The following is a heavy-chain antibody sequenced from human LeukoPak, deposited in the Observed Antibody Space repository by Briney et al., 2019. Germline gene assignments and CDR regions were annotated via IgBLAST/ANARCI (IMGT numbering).Heavy chain of an antibody. D-gene: IGHD3-3*01. CDR3: TTDLGNFWSGYSDY. CDR2: IKSKTDGGTT. CDR1: GFTFSNAW. J-gene: IGHJ4*02. V-gene: IGHV3-15*01. Sequence: GGSLRLSCAASGFTFSNAWMSWVRQAPGKGLEWVGRIKSKTDGGTTDYAAPVKGRFTISRDDSKNTLYLQMNSLKTEDTAVYYCTTDLGNFWSGYSDYWGQGTLVTVSS.